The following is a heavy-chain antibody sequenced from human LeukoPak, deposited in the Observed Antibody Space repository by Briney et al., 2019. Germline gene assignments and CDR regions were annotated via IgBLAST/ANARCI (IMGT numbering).Heavy chain of an antibody. D-gene: IGHD5-24*01. CDR3: ARGLSPIRQRWLQLGGDY. J-gene: IGHJ4*02. V-gene: IGHV4-34*01. Sequence: GSLRLSCAASGFIVSNNYMNWVRQAPGKGLEWIGEINHSGSTNYNPSLKSRVTISVDTSKNQFSLKLSSVTAADTAVYYCARGLSPIRQRWLQLGGDYWGQGTLVTVSS. CDR1: GFIVSNNY. CDR2: INHSGST.